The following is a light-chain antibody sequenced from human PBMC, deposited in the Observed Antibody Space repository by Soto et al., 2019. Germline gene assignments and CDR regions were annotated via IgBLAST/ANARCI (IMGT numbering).Light chain of an antibody. CDR2: AAS. J-gene: IGKJ1*01. CDR1: QSVSSNY. V-gene: IGKV3-20*01. Sequence: EIVLTQSPGTLSLSPGERATLSCRASQSVSSNYLAWYQRKPGQAPRLLIYAASSRATDSPNRFSGSGSGTDLTLTMTSLEAEDFAVYFCPQYCGSPPTFGQGTKVEIK. CDR3: PQYCGSPPT.